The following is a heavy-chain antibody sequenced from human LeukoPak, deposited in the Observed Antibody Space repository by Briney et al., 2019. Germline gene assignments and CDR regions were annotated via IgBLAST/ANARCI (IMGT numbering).Heavy chain of an antibody. Sequence: SETLSLTCAVYGGSFSGYYWSWIRQPPGKGLEWIGEINHTGSTNYNPSLKSRVTISVDTSKNQFSLKLSSVTAADTAVYYCARVRYYGSGTYSHFDNWGQGTLVTVSS. D-gene: IGHD3-10*01. V-gene: IGHV4-34*09. J-gene: IGHJ4*02. CDR2: INHTGST. CDR3: ARVRYYGSGTYSHFDN. CDR1: GGSFSGYY.